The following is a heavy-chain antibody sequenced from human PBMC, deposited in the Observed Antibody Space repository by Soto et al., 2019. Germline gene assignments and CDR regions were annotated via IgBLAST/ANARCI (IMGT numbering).Heavy chain of an antibody. CDR2: IKQDGSEK. CDR1: GFTFSSYW. CDR3: ARLWTQMLQDWFDP. J-gene: IGHJ5*02. V-gene: IGHV3-7*05. Sequence: GGSLRLSCAASGFTFSSYWMSWVRQAPGKGLEWVANIKQDGSEKYYVDSVKGRFTISRDNAKNSLYLQMNSLRAEDTAVYYCARLWTQMLQDWFDPWGQGTLVTVSS. D-gene: IGHD5-18*01.